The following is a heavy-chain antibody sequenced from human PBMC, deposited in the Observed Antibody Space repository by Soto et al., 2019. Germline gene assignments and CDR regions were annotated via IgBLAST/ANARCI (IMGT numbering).Heavy chain of an antibody. V-gene: IGHV4-39*01. D-gene: IGHD2-2*01. CDR2: IYYSGST. CDR3: ARQSNQLLEMSANFPH. CDR1: GGSISSSSYY. J-gene: IGHJ1*01. Sequence: ASETLSLTCTVSGGSISSSSYYWGWIRQPPGKGLEWIGSIYYSGSTYYNPSLKSRVTISVDTSKNQFSLKLSSVTAADTAVYYCARQSNQLLEMSANFPHWGQGTLVTVSS.